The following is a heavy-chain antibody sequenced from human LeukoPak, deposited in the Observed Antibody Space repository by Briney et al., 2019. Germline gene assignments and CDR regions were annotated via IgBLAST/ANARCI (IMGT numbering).Heavy chain of an antibody. V-gene: IGHV1-18*01. CDR1: GYTFTSYG. CDR2: ISAYNGNT. Sequence: ASVKVSCKASGYTFTSYGISWVRQAPGQGLEWMGWISAYNGNTNYAQKRQGRVTMTTDTSTSTAYMELRRLRCDDTAVYYCARGVIEWELIKGDAFDIWGQGTMVTVSS. D-gene: IGHD1-26*01. CDR3: ARGVIEWELIKGDAFDI. J-gene: IGHJ3*02.